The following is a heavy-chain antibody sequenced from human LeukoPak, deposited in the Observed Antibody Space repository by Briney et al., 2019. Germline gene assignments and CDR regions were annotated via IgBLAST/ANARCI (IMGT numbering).Heavy chain of an antibody. D-gene: IGHD5-18*01. CDR1: GFTFSSYA. Sequence: GGSLRLSCAASGFTFSSYAMHWVRQAPGKGLEWVAVISYDGSNKYYADSVKGRFTISRDNSKNTLYLQMNSLRAEDTAVYYCARSSIVDTGMDDAFDIWGQGTVVTVSS. V-gene: IGHV3-30-3*01. J-gene: IGHJ3*02. CDR2: ISYDGSNK. CDR3: ARSSIVDTGMDDAFDI.